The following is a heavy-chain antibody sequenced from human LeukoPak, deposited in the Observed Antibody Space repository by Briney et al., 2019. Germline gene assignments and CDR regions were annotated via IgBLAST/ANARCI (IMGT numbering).Heavy chain of an antibody. CDR3: ARDRTSAHFFDF. CDR1: GFTFSSYG. Sequence: PGGSLRLSCAASGFTFSSYGMHWVRQAPGKGLEWVAVISYDGSNKYYADSVKGRFTISRDNSKDTVFLQINSLSAGDTAVYFCARDRTSAHFFDFCGQGTLVTVSS. V-gene: IGHV3-30*03. CDR2: ISYDGSNK. D-gene: IGHD1-1*01. J-gene: IGHJ4*02.